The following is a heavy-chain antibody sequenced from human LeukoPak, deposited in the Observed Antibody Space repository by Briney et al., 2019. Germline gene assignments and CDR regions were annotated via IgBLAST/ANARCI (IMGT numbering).Heavy chain of an antibody. Sequence: GGSLRLSCAASGFTFSSYWMSWVRQAPGKGLEWVANIKQDGSEKYYVDSVKGRFTISRDNAKNSLYLQMNSLRAEDTAVYYCARVNTAMVTYNWFDPWGQGILVTVSS. CDR2: IKQDGSEK. J-gene: IGHJ5*02. D-gene: IGHD5-18*01. V-gene: IGHV3-7*01. CDR3: ARVNTAMVTYNWFDP. CDR1: GFTFSSYW.